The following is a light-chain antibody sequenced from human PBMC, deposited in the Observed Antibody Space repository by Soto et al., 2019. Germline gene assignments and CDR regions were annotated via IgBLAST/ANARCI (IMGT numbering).Light chain of an antibody. Sequence: EIVLTQSPGTLSLSPGERATLSCRASQSVSSSYLAWYQQRPGQAPRLLISGASSRATGIPDRFSGSGSGTDFTLTISRLEPEDFAVYYCQQYATYTTFGQGTKVDIK. CDR2: GAS. J-gene: IGKJ1*01. CDR3: QQYATYTT. CDR1: QSVSSSY. V-gene: IGKV3-20*01.